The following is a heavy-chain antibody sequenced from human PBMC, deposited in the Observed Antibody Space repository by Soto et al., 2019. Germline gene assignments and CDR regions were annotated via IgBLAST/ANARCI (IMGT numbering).Heavy chain of an antibody. J-gene: IGHJ1*01. D-gene: IGHD3-22*01. V-gene: IGHV3-53*01. CDR3: ARDRVESGYPEYFQH. CDR2: IYSGGST. CDR1: GFTVSSNY. Sequence: EVQLVESGGGLIQPGGSLRLSCAASGFTVSSNYMSWVRQAPGKGLEWVSVIYSGGSTYYADSMKGRFTISRDNSKNALYLQMISLRAEDTAVYYCARDRVESGYPEYFQHWGQGTLVTVSS.